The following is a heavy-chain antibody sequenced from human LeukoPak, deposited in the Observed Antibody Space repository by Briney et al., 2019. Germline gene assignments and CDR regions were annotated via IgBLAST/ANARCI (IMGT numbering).Heavy chain of an antibody. Sequence: SVKVSCKASGGTFSSYGISWVRQAPGQGLEWMGGIIPIFGTANYAQKFQGRATMTRDTSTSTVYMELSSLRSEDTAVYYCARVVADSSGWETLDYWGQGTLVTVSS. CDR1: GGTFSSYG. CDR3: ARVVADSSGWETLDY. CDR2: IIPIFGTA. D-gene: IGHD6-19*01. J-gene: IGHJ4*02. V-gene: IGHV1-69*05.